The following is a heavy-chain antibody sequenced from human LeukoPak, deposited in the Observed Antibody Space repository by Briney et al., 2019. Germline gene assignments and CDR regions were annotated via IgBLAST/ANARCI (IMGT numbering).Heavy chain of an antibody. CDR3: ASIAVAGKVGVY. Sequence: ASVKVYCKASGYTFTGYYMHWVRQAPGQGLEWMGRINPNSGGTNYAQKFQGRVTMTRDTSISTAYMELSRLRSDDTAVYYCASIAVAGKVGVYWGQGTLVTVSS. CDR1: GYTFTGYY. V-gene: IGHV1-2*06. CDR2: INPNSGGT. D-gene: IGHD6-19*01. J-gene: IGHJ4*02.